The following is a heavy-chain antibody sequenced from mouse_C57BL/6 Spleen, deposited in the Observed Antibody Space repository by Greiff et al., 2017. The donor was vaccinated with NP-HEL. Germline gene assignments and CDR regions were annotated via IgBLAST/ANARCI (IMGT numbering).Heavy chain of an antibody. J-gene: IGHJ3*01. CDR1: GYTFTSYW. V-gene: IGHV1-64*01. CDR3: ARGSSPAWFAY. D-gene: IGHD1-1*01. CDR2: IHPNSGST. Sequence: QVQLKESGAELVKPGASVKLSCKASGYTFTSYWMHWVKQRPGQGLEWIGMIHPNSGSTNYNEKFKSKATLTVDKSSSTAYMQLSSLTSEDSAVYYCARGSSPAWFAYWGQGTLVTVSA.